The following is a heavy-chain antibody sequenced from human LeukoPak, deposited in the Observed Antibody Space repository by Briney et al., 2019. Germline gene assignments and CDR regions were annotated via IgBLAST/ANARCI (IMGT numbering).Heavy chain of an antibody. Sequence: SETLSLTCTVSGGSISSYYWSWIRQPPGKGLEWIGYIYYSGSTNYNPSLKSRVTISVDTSKNQFSLKLSSVTAADTAVYYCYSSSWYYYYMDVWGKGTTVTVSS. CDR1: GGSISSYY. D-gene: IGHD6-13*01. V-gene: IGHV4-59*08. CDR2: IYYSGST. J-gene: IGHJ6*03. CDR3: YSSSWYYYYMDV.